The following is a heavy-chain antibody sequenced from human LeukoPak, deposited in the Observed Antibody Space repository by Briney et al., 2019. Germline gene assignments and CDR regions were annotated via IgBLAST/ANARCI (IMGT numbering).Heavy chain of an antibody. CDR2: IYTSGST. Sequence: SETLSLTCIVSGGSISSYYWSWIRQPAGKGLEWIGRIYTSGSTNYNPSLKSRVTMSVDTSKNQFSLKLSSVTAADTAVYYCARGLGVEGWYLTFDYWGQGTLVTVSS. J-gene: IGHJ4*02. D-gene: IGHD6-19*01. CDR1: GGSISSYY. V-gene: IGHV4-4*07. CDR3: ARGLGVEGWYLTFDY.